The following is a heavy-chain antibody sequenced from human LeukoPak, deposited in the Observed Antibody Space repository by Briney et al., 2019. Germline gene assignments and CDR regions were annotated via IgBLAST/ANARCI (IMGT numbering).Heavy chain of an antibody. CDR2: IYYSGST. D-gene: IGHD4-23*01. V-gene: IGHV4-30-4*08. CDR3: ARDLDYGGNGGGFDY. J-gene: IGHJ4*02. Sequence: SQTLSLTCTVSGGSISSGDYYWSWIRQPPGKGLEWIGYIYYSGSTYYNPSLKSRVTISVDTSKNQFSLKLGSVTAADTAVYYCARDLDYGGNGGGFDYWGQGSLVTVSS. CDR1: GGSISSGDYY.